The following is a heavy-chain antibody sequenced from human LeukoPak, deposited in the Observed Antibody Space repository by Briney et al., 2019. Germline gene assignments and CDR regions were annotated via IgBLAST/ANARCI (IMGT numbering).Heavy chain of an antibody. V-gene: IGHV3-23*01. J-gene: IGHJ4*02. CDR3: AKDSLDIVVVPAAMDY. CDR2: ISGSGGST. D-gene: IGHD2-2*01. CDR1: GFTFSSYA. Sequence: GGSLRLSCAASGFTFSSYAMSWVRQAPGKGLEWVSAISGSGGSTYYADSVKGRFTISRDNSKNTLYLQMNSLRAEDTAVYYCAKDSLDIVVVPAAMDYWGQGTLVTVSS.